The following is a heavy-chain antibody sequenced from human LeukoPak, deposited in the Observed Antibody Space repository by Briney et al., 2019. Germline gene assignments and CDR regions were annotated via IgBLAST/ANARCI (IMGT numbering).Heavy chain of an antibody. J-gene: IGHJ6*02. CDR2: IKQDGSEK. Sequence: GGSLRLSCAASGFTFSSYGTHWVRQAPGKGLEWVANIKQDGSEKYYVDSVKGRFTISRDNAKNSLYLQTNSLRAEDTAVYYCARASNQPSYYYGMDVWGQGTTVTVSS. V-gene: IGHV3-7*01. CDR1: GFTFSSYG. CDR3: ARASNQPSYYYGMDV.